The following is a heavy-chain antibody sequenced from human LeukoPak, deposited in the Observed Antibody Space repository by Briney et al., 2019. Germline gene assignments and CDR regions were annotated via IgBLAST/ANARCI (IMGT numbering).Heavy chain of an antibody. J-gene: IGHJ4*02. Sequence: PGGSLRLSCVASGFTFDDYSMHWVRQVPGKGLEWVSGISWQSGNIGYADSVKGRFTASRDSANNSLYLQMNSLRPEDTALYYCAKVTRGKGNGWDFDHWGQGTLVTVSS. CDR3: AKVTRGKGNGWDFDH. CDR1: GFTFDDYS. V-gene: IGHV3-9*01. CDR2: ISWQSGNI. D-gene: IGHD3-16*01.